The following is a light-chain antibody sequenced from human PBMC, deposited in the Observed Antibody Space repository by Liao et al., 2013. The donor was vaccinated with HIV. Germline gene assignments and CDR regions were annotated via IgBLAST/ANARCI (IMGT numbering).Light chain of an antibody. V-gene: IGLV3-21*01. CDR2: YDS. J-gene: IGLJ1*01. CDR3: LSADSSGTYV. CDR1: NIGSKS. Sequence: SYVLTQPPSVSVAPGKTARITCGGNNIGSKSVHWYQQKPGQAPVLVIYYDSDRPSGIPERFSGSSSGTIVTLTISGVQAEDEADYYCLSADSSGTYVFGTGTKVTVL.